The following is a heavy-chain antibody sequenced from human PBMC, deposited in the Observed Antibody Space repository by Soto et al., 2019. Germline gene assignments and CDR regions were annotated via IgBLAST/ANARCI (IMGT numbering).Heavy chain of an antibody. Sequence: PSETLSLTCTVSGGSISSNYWTWIRQPPGKGLEWIWYVYNSGSTNYNPSLKSRVTISGDTSKSQFYLKVNSMTAADTAVDYCARYRREAVAGYALDNWGQGILVTVSS. D-gene: IGHD6-13*01. V-gene: IGHV4-59*01. J-gene: IGHJ4*02. CDR1: GGSISSNY. CDR2: VYNSGST. CDR3: ARYRREAVAGYALDN.